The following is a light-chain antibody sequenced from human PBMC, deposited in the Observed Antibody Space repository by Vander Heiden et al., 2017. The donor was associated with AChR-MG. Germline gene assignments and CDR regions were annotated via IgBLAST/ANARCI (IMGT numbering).Light chain of an antibody. J-gene: IGKJ3*01. CDR1: QSVSNY. CDR2: DAS. CDR3: QQRSNYIT. Sequence: EIVLTQSPATLSLSPGERATLSCRASQSVSNYLNWYQQKPGQAPRLLIYDASERSTGIPARFSGSGSGTEFTLTISSLEPEDFAVYYCQQRSNYITFGPGTKVDIK. V-gene: IGKV3-11*01.